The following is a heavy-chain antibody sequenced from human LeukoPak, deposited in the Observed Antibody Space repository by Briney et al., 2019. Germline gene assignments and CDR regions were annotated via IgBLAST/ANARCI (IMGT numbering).Heavy chain of an antibody. Sequence: SETLSLXCTVSAGSIRSSSFFWDWIRQPPGKGLEWIGSIYYSGITYYNPSLKSRVTMSIDTSKNQFSLKLSSVTAADTAVYYCARGPYSGSYSHDAFDIWGQGTMVTVSS. CDR2: IYYSGIT. CDR3: ARGPYSGSYSHDAFDI. CDR1: AGSIRSSSFF. J-gene: IGHJ3*02. V-gene: IGHV4-39*01. D-gene: IGHD1-26*01.